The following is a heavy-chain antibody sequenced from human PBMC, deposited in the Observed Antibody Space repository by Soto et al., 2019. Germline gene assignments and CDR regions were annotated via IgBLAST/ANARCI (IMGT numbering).Heavy chain of an antibody. Sequence: SVNVSCKASGGTFSSYAISWLRQAPGQGLEGMGGIIPIFGTANYAQKFPGRVTITADKSTSTAYMELSSLKSEDTAVYYCASPDSSSWSRYYYYGMDVWGQGSTVTVSS. V-gene: IGHV1-69*06. CDR2: IIPIFGTA. D-gene: IGHD6-13*01. J-gene: IGHJ6*02. CDR1: GGTFSSYA. CDR3: ASPDSSSWSRYYYYGMDV.